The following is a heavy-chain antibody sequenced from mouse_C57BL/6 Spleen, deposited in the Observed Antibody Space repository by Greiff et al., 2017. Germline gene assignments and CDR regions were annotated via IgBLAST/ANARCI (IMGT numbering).Heavy chain of an antibody. CDR2: IDPANGNT. CDR1: GFNFNNSC. V-gene: IGHV14-3*01. D-gene: IGHD1-1*01. Sequence: EVQVQVSVAELVRPGASVKLSCTASGFNFNNSCMHWVKQRPEQGLEWIGRIDPANGNTKYAPKFQGKATITADTSSNTAYLQLSCLTSEDTASYRGAREYYGPFADWGQGTLVTVAA. J-gene: IGHJ3*01. CDR3: AREYYGPFAD.